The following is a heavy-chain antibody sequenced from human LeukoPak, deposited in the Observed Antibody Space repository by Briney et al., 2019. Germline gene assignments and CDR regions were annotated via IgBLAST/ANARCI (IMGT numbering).Heavy chain of an antibody. D-gene: IGHD3-9*01. CDR2: INTDGSIT. J-gene: IGHJ5*02. Sequence: GGSLRLSCAASGFTFSTYLMHWVRQAPGKGLVWVSRINTDGSITTYADSVKGRFTISRDNAKNTLYLQMDSLRDEDTAVYYCASLGTLVPWGQGTLVTVSS. V-gene: IGHV3-74*01. CDR1: GFTFSTYL. CDR3: ASLGTLVP.